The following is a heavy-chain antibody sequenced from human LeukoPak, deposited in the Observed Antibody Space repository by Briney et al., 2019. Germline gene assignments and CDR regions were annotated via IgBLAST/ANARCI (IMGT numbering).Heavy chain of an antibody. D-gene: IGHD6-19*01. V-gene: IGHV3-11*01. J-gene: IGHJ5*02. CDR2: ISSSGSTI. Sequence: GGSLRLSCAASGFTFSDYYMSWIRQAPGKGLEGVSYISSSGSTIYYADSVKGRFTISRDNAKNSLYLQMNSLRAEDTAVYYCARDPVSSGLTILFDPWGQGTLVTVSS. CDR1: GFTFSDYY. CDR3: ARDPVSSGLTILFDP.